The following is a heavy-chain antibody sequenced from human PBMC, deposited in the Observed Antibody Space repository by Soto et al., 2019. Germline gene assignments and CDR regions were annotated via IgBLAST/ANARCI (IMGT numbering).Heavy chain of an antibody. CDR1: GFTFSSYG. D-gene: IGHD2-2*01. CDR2: IWYDGSNK. Sequence: GGSLRLSCAASGFTFSSYGMHWVRQAPGKGLEWVAVIWYDGSNKYYADSVKGRFTISRDNSKNTLYLQMNSLRAEDTAVYYCARDFQPLPAATNYYYGMDVWGQGTTVTVSS. J-gene: IGHJ6*02. CDR3: ARDFQPLPAATNYYYGMDV. V-gene: IGHV3-33*01.